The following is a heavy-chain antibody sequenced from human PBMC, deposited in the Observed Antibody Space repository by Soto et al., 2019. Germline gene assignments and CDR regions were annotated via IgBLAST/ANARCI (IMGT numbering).Heavy chain of an antibody. Sequence: EVQLVESGGGLVKPGGSLRLSCAASGFTFSSYSMNWVRQAPGKGLEWVSSISSSSSYIYYPDSVKGRFTISRDNAKNALYLQMTSLRVEDTAVYYCARENIVVVPAARGDDAFDIWGQGTMVTVSS. J-gene: IGHJ3*02. D-gene: IGHD2-2*01. CDR2: ISSSSSYI. CDR1: GFTFSSYS. CDR3: ARENIVVVPAARGDDAFDI. V-gene: IGHV3-21*01.